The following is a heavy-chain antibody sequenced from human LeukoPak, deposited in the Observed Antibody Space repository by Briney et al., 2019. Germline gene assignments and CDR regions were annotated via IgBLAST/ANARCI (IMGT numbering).Heavy chain of an antibody. CDR2: IYHSGST. Sequence: GSLRLSCAASGFTFSSYGMHWVRQPPGKGLEWIGEIYHSGSTNYNPSLKSRVTISVDKSKNQFSLKLSSVTAADTAVYYCASSRYWGQGTLVTVSS. CDR3: ASSRY. J-gene: IGHJ4*02. CDR1: GFTFSSYG. V-gene: IGHV4-4*02.